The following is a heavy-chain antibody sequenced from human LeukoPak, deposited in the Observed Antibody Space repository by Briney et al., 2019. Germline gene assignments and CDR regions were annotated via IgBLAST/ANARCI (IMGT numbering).Heavy chain of an antibody. CDR2: IKQDGSDK. Sequence: PGGSLRLSCAASGFTFSRYWMSWVRQAPGRGLEWVANIKQDGSDKFYVDSVKRRFTISRDNAKTSLFLQMNSLRAEDTAVYYCAREVYGDNYFDYWGRGTLVTVAS. J-gene: IGHJ4*02. CDR1: GFTFSRYW. D-gene: IGHD4-17*01. CDR3: AREVYGDNYFDY. V-gene: IGHV3-7*05.